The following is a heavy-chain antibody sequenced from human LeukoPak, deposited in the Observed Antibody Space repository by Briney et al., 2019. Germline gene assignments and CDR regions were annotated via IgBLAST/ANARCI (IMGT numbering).Heavy chain of an antibody. CDR2: ISYEGSKK. CDR1: GFTFRTYT. Sequence: GGSLRLSCAASGFTFRTYTMHWVRQAPGKELEWVALISYEGSKKFYADSVKGRFTVSRDNSKNTLYLQMNSLGAEDTAVYYCARDKANGDPDFDAFDIWGQGTKVTVSS. CDR3: ARDKANGDPDFDAFDI. D-gene: IGHD2-21*02. J-gene: IGHJ3*02. V-gene: IGHV3-30*04.